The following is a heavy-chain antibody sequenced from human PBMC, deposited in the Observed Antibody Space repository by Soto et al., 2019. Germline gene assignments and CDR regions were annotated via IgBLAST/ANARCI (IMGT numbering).Heavy chain of an antibody. V-gene: IGHV1-18*01. Sequence: QVQLVQSGPEVRMPGASVKVSCKTSGYTFTAYGLAWLRQAPGQRPEWMGWVSTNDDRTNYAQKFQGRVTMTTDRSPTTTPMELRSLRADDTAVFYCARELNTESSAYYSFAFWGQGTLVTVSS. D-gene: IGHD3-22*01. CDR3: ARELNTESSAYYSFAF. J-gene: IGHJ4*02. CDR1: GYTFTAYG. CDR2: VSTNDDRT.